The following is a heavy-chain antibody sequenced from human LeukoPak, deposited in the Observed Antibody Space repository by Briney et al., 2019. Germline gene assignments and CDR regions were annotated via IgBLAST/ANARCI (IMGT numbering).Heavy chain of an antibody. CDR3: AKVEAAAAATLRGFDY. J-gene: IGHJ4*02. D-gene: IGHD6-13*01. Sequence: GGSLRLSCAASGFTFSSYAMSWVRQAPGKGLEWVSSIGGSGGSTYYADSVRGRFTISRDNSKNTLYLQMNSLRAEDTAVYYCAKVEAAAAATLRGFDYWGQGTLVTVSS. CDR2: IGGSGGST. V-gene: IGHV3-23*01. CDR1: GFTFSSYA.